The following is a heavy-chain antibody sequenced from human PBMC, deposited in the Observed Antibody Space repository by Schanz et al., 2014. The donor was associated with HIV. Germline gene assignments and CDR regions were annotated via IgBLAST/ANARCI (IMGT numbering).Heavy chain of an antibody. CDR1: GFTFSNYW. J-gene: IGHJ5*02. CDR2: MDLDGSTT. D-gene: IGHD3-22*01. CDR3: ARGLQWLPLGNWFDR. V-gene: IGHV3-74*02. Sequence: EVQLVESGGDLVQPGGSLRLSCAASGFTFSNYWMHWVRQAPGKGLVWVSRMDLDGSTTNYADSVKGRFTISRDNAKNSLYLQMNSLRFADTAVYYCARGLQWLPLGNWFDRWGQGTLVTVSS.